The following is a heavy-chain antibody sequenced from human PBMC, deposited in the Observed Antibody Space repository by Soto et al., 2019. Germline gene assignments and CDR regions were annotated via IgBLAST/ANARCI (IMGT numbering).Heavy chain of an antibody. CDR1: GFTFSSYA. J-gene: IGHJ4*02. V-gene: IGHV3-30-3*01. CDR2: ISSDGSNK. CDR3: ARFKGCSGGTCYSYFDY. Sequence: QVQLVESGGGVVQPGRSLRLSCAASGFTFSSYAMHWVRQAPGKGLEWVAVISSDGSNKYYADSGKGRFTISRDNSKNTLYLQMNSLRAEDTAVYYCARFKGCSGGTCYSYFDYWGQGTLVTVSS. D-gene: IGHD2-15*01.